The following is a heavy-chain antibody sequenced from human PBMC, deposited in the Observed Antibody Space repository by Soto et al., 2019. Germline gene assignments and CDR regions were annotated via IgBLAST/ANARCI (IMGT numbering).Heavy chain of an antibody. Sequence: PSETLSLTCTVSSASISSSSYTWGWIRQPPGKGLEWIGCIYYSGTTYYNPSLNSRVTVSVDTSKNQFSLKVTSVTAEDTAVYYCTASCSSASCYAAQHYYYGMDVWGQGTTVTVSS. CDR1: SASISSSSYT. V-gene: IGHV4-39*07. D-gene: IGHD2-2*01. CDR3: TASCSSASCYAAQHYYYGMDV. J-gene: IGHJ6*02. CDR2: IYYSGTT.